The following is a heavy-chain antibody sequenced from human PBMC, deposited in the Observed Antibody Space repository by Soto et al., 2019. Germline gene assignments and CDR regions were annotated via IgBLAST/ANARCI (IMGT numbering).Heavy chain of an antibody. CDR2: IYWDDDK. D-gene: IGHD4-17*01. CDR3: ARRRNYGDLDQ. Sequence: QITLKESGPTLVKPTQTLTLTCTFSGFSLSSFGVGVGWIRQPPGKAPEWLGLIYWDDDKHYSPFLRSRLTITKDTSKNQVFLTLTDMEPVDSGTYYCARRRNYGDLDQWGQGALVTVSS. J-gene: IGHJ4*02. CDR1: GFSLSSFGVG. V-gene: IGHV2-5*02.